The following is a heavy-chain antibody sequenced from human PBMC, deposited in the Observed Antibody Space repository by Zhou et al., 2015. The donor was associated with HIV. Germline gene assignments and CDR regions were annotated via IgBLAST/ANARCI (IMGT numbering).Heavy chain of an antibody. J-gene: IGHJ4*02. CDR2: IIPIFGTA. CDR3: ARALDTAMVYFDY. CDR1: GGSFSDHV. V-gene: IGHV1-69*12. Sequence: QVQLVQSGSEVKKPGSSVKVSCRASGGSFSDHVINWVRQAPGQGLEWMGGIIPIFGTANYAQKFQGRVTITADESTSTAYMELSSLRSEDTAVYYCARALDTAMVYFDYWGQGTLVTVSS. D-gene: IGHD5-18*01.